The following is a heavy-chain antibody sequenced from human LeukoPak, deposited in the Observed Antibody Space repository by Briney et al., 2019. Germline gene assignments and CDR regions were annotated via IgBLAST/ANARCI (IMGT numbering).Heavy chain of an antibody. CDR1: GGSISSSSYY. Sequence: SETLSLTCTVSGGSISSSSYYWGWIRQPPGKGLEWIGSIYYSGSTYYNPSLKSRVTISVDTSKNQFSLKLSSVTAADTAVYYCARATPTYYDFWSGYLYFDYWGQGTLVTVSS. D-gene: IGHD3-3*01. J-gene: IGHJ4*02. CDR2: IYYSGST. V-gene: IGHV4-39*07. CDR3: ARATPTYYDFWSGYLYFDY.